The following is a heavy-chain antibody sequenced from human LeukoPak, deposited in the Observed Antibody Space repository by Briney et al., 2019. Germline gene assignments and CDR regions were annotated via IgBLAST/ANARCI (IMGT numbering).Heavy chain of an antibody. CDR1: GFCFSSYW. CDR2: IKEDGSEK. J-gene: IGHJ4*02. D-gene: IGHD3-10*01. CDR3: ARDGSFRPMVRAVIGFTDY. Sequence: PGGSLRLSCAVSGFCFSSYWMSWVRQAPGKGLEWVANIKEDGSEKHYVDSVKGRFTISRDNVNNALYLQMNSLRAEDTAVYYCARDGSFRPMVRAVIGFTDYWGQGTLVTVSS. V-gene: IGHV3-7*01.